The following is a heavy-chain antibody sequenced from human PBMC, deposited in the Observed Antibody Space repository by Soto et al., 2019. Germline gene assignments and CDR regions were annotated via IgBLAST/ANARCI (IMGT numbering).Heavy chain of an antibody. D-gene: IGHD6-19*01. J-gene: IGHJ6*02. CDR3: ARDGSIAGAGMGDDPYYYGMHV. V-gene: IGHV6-1*01. CDR2: TYYRSKWYN. CDR1: ADSVSSNSAA. Sequence: SPTLSLTCAISADSVSSNSAAWNCIGQSPARGLEWLGRTYYRSKWYNDYAVSVKSRITINPDTSKNQFSLQLNSVTPEDTAVYYCARDGSIAGAGMGDDPYYYGMHVWGQGTTVTVSS.